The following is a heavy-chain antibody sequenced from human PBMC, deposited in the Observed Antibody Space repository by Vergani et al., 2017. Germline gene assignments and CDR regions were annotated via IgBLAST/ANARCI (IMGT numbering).Heavy chain of an antibody. CDR1: GFTFSSYA. D-gene: IGHD6-13*01. V-gene: IGHV3-23*01. J-gene: IGHJ2*01. CDR3: AKGGGSGIAFYWYFDL. CDR2: ISGSGGRT. Sequence: EVQLLESGGGLVQPGGSLRLSCAASGFTFSSYAMSWVRQAPGKGLEWVSAISGSGGRTNYADSVKGRFTISRDNSKNTLYLQMNSLRAEDTAVYYCAKGGGSGIAFYWYFDLWGRGTLVTVSS.